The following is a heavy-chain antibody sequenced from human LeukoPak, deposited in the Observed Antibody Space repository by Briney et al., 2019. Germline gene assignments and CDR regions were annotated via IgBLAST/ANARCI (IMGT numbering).Heavy chain of an antibody. D-gene: IGHD6-13*01. CDR3: ARVQQQLLPFDY. CDR2: IYYSEST. Sequence: KPSETLSLTCSVSGGSISSNYWSWIRQPPGKGLEWIGNIYYSESTNYNPSLKSRVTISVDTSKNQFSLKLSSVTAADTAVYYCARVQQQLLPFDYWGQGILVTVSS. V-gene: IGHV4-59*01. J-gene: IGHJ4*02. CDR1: GGSISSNY.